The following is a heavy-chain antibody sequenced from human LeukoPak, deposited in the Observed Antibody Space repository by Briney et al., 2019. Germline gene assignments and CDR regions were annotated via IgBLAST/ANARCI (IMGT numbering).Heavy chain of an antibody. CDR1: GFTVSSNY. CDR2: IYSGGST. CDR3: ARSRGGAMSWFDY. V-gene: IGHV3-53*01. J-gene: IGHJ4*02. D-gene: IGHD2-2*01. Sequence: PGGSLRLSCAASGFTVSSNYMSWVRQAPGKGLEWVSVIYSGGSTYYADSVKGRSTISRDNSKNTLYLQMNSLRAEDTAVYYCARSRGGAMSWFDYWGQGTLVTVSS.